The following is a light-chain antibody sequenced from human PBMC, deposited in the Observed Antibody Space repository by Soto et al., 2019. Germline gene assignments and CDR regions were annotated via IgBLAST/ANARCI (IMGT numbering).Light chain of an antibody. CDR3: AAWDDTLNGVV. CDR1: FSNIGSHS. V-gene: IGLV1-44*01. CDR2: TNN. Sequence: QAVVTQPPSASGTPGQRVTISCSGSFSNIGSHSVNWYQQLPGTAPKLLIYTNNQRPSGVPDRFSGSRSDTSASLAISGLQSEDEADYYCAAWDDTLNGVVFGGGTKLTVL. J-gene: IGLJ2*01.